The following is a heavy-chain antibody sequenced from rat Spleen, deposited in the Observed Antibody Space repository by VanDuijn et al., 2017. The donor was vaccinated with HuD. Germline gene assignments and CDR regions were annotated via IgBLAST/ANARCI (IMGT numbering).Heavy chain of an antibody. D-gene: IGHD5-1*01. CDR1: GFTFSNYD. Sequence: EVQLVESGGGLVQPGRSLNLSCAASGFTFSNYDMAWVRQAPKKGLEWVAAIVDDGSNTFYRDSVKGRFTISRDNAKNTLYLQMDSLRSEDTATYYCAKDGGLGDWYFDFWGPGTMVTVSS. CDR2: IVDDGSNT. V-gene: IGHV5-29*01. CDR3: AKDGGLGDWYFDF. J-gene: IGHJ1*01.